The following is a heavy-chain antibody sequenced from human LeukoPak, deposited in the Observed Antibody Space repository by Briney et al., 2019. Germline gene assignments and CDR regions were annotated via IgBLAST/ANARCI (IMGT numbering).Heavy chain of an antibody. V-gene: IGHV3-23*01. J-gene: IGHJ4*02. D-gene: IGHD2-2*01. Sequence: GGSLRLFCAASGFTFSSYAMSWVRQAPGKGLEWVSAISGSGGSTYYADSVKGRFTISRDNSKNTLYLQMNSLRAEDTAVYYCAKDSYIVVVPGGRGFDYWGQGTLVTVSS. CDR2: ISGSGGST. CDR3: AKDSYIVVVPGGRGFDY. CDR1: GFTFSSYA.